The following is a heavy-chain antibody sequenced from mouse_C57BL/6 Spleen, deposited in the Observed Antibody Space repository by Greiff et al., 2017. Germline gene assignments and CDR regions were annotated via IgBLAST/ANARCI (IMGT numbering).Heavy chain of an antibody. CDR3: ARNGEDYDGSSFAY. CDR2: IWSGGST. CDR1: GFSLTSYG. D-gene: IGHD2-4*01. Sequence: QVQLQQSGPGLVQPSQSLSITCTVSGFSLTSYGVHWVRQSPGKGLEWLGVIWSGGSTDYNAAFISRLSISKDNSKSQVFFKMNSLQADDTAIYYCARNGEDYDGSSFAYWGQGTLVTVSA. J-gene: IGHJ3*01. V-gene: IGHV2-2*01.